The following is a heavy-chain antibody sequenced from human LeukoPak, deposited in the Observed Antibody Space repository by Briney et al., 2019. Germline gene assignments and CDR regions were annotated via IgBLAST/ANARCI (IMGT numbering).Heavy chain of an antibody. CDR2: IYTSGST. D-gene: IGHD1-1*01. Sequence: SETLSLTCTVSGGSISSGYYYWTWIRQPAGKGLEWLGRIYTSGSTNYNPSLKSRVTISVDTSTNQFSLRLSSVTAADTAVYYCARATNPGFGNYYFDYWGQGALVTVSS. V-gene: IGHV4-61*02. J-gene: IGHJ4*02. CDR1: GGSISSGYYY. CDR3: ARATNPGFGNYYFDY.